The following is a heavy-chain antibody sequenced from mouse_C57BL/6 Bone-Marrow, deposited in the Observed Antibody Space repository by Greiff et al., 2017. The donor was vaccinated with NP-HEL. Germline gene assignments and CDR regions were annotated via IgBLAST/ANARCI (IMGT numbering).Heavy chain of an antibody. J-gene: IGHJ3*01. CDR3: ARSRDYSWFAY. CDR1: GYTFTSSG. V-gene: IGHV1-81*01. D-gene: IGHD1-1*01. CDR2: IYPRSGNT. Sequence: VQLQQSGAELARPRASVKLSCLASGYTFTSSGISRLKQRTGQGLEWIGEIYPRSGNTFYNVKFKVKATLTADKSSSSAYMELRSLTSEDSAVYFCARSRDYSWFAYWGQGTLGTVSA.